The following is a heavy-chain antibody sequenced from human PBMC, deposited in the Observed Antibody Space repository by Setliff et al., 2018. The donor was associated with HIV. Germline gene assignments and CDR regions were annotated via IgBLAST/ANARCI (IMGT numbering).Heavy chain of an antibody. D-gene: IGHD6-13*01. J-gene: IGHJ4*02. CDR3: ARVSSSYYFLGAFDS. CDR1: GGSMNSGGYY. Sequence: SETLSLTCTVSGGSMNSGGYYWTWIRQHPGKGLEWIGYIYASGSPDYNPSLESRVTISSDTSKNQFSLKLRSATATDTALYYCARVSSSYYFLGAFDSWGQGTLVTVS. CDR2: IYASGSP. V-gene: IGHV4-30-4*01.